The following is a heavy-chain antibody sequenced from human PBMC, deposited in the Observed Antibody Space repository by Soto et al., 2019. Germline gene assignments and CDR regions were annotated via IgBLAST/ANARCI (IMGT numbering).Heavy chain of an antibody. CDR1: GGTFSSYT. Sequence: SVKVSCKASGGTFSSYTISWVRQAPGQGLEWMGRIIPILGIANYAQKFQGRVTITADKSTSTAYMELSSLRSDDTAVYYCARDLSRITIFGVVITDFDYWGQGTLVTVSS. CDR2: IIPILGIA. D-gene: IGHD3-3*01. V-gene: IGHV1-69*04. J-gene: IGHJ4*02. CDR3: ARDLSRITIFGVVITDFDY.